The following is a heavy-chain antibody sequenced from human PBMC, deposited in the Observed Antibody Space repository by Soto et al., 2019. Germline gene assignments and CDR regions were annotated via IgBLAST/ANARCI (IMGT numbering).Heavy chain of an antibody. CDR2: ISPHTGGT. V-gene: IGHV1-2*02. D-gene: IGHD6-6*01. Sequence: ASVKVSCKASGYTFNRYYMHWVRQAPGPGLEWMGWISPHTGGTTYAQKFQGRVTMTRDTSVSTAFMELSRLGSDDTAVYYCARDLWQLGVYYYYYYGMDVWGQGTTVTVSS. CDR1: GYTFNRYY. J-gene: IGHJ6*02. CDR3: ARDLWQLGVYYYYYYGMDV.